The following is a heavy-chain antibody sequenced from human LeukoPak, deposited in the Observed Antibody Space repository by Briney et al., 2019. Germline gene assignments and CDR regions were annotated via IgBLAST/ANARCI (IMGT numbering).Heavy chain of an antibody. J-gene: IGHJ5*02. V-gene: IGHV4-38-2*02. CDR1: GYSISSGYY. D-gene: IGHD2-15*01. Sequence: SETLSLTCTVSGYSISSGYYWGWIRQPPGKGLEWIGSIYHSGSTYYNPSLKSRVTISVDTSKNQFSLKLSSVTAADTAVYYCARAQVVVAPSRWFDPWGQGTLVTVSS. CDR2: IYHSGST. CDR3: ARAQVVVAPSRWFDP.